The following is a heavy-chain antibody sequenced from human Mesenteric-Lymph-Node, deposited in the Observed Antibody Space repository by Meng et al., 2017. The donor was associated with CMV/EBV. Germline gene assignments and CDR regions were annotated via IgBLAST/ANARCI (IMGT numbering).Heavy chain of an antibody. V-gene: IGHV3-30-3*01. CDR1: RFSFSNYA. Sequence: GESLKISCAASRFSFSNYAMHWVRQAPGKGLEWVAVISYDGSNKYYADSVKGRFTISRDNSTNTLYLQMNNLRTEDTAVYYCARKGYWGQGTLVTVSS. J-gene: IGHJ4*02. CDR2: ISYDGSNK. CDR3: ARKGY.